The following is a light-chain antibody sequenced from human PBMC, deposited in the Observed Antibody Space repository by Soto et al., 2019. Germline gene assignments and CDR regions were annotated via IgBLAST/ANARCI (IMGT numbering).Light chain of an antibody. CDR2: AAS. Sequence: DIQLTQSPSFLSPSIGASVTITCRASQVISTSLAWYQVKPGKAPKLLIYAASTLESGVPSRFSATVSGTEFSLTITSLQPEDFATYYCQQLFDSPITVGQGTRLEIK. J-gene: IGKJ5*01. CDR3: QQLFDSPIT. CDR1: QVISTS. V-gene: IGKV1-9*01.